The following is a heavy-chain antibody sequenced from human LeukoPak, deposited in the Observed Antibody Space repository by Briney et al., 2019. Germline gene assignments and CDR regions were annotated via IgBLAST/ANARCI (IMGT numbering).Heavy chain of an antibody. V-gene: IGHV1-18*01. D-gene: IGHD2-2*01. Sequence: ASVKVSCKASGYTFTSYGTSWVRQAPGQGLEWMGWISAYNGNTNYAQKLQGRVTMTTDTSTSTAYMELRSLRSDDTAVYYCARVGYCSSTSCFDYWGQGTLATVSS. CDR3: ARVGYCSSTSCFDY. J-gene: IGHJ4*02. CDR2: ISAYNGNT. CDR1: GYTFTSYG.